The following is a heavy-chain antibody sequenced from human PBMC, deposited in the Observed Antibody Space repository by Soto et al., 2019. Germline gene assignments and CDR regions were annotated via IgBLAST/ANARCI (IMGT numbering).Heavy chain of an antibody. CDR3: ARQGGATPEDPYYNGMDV. CDR1: GYIFTTYW. V-gene: IGHV5-51*01. CDR2: IYPGDSDT. D-gene: IGHD3-16*01. Sequence: PGESLKISCKGSGYIFTTYWIAWVRQMPGKDLEWMGIIYPGDSDTRYSPSFQGQVTISADKSISTAYLQWSSLKASDTAMYYCARQGGATPEDPYYNGMDVWGQGTTVTVSS. J-gene: IGHJ6*02.